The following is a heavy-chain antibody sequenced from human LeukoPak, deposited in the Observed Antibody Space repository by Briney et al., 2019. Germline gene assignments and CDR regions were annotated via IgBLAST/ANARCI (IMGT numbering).Heavy chain of an antibody. V-gene: IGHV1-69*13. CDR3: ARDGLGGQPDY. CDR2: IIPIFGTA. J-gene: IGHJ4*02. Sequence: GASVTVSCKASGGTFSSYAISWVRQAPGQGLEWMGGIIPIFGTANYAQKFQGRVTITADESTSTAYMELSSLRSEDTAVYYCARDGLGGQPDYWGQGTLVTVSS. CDR1: GGTFSSYA. D-gene: IGHD2-15*01.